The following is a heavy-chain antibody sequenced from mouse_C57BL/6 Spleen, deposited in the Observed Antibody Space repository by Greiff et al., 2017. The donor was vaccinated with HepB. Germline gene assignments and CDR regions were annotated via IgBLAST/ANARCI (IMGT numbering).Heavy chain of an antibody. CDR3: ARLGGPYYYAMDY. D-gene: IGHD1-1*02. CDR2: LDPSDSYT. J-gene: IGHJ4*01. CDR1: GYTFTSYW. V-gene: IGHV1-69*01. Sequence: VQLQQPGAELVMPGASVKLSCKASGYTFTSYWMHWVKQRPGQGLEWIGELDPSDSYTNYNQKFKGKSTLTVDKSSSTAYMQLSSLTSEDSAVYYCARLGGPYYYAMDYWGQGTSVTVSS.